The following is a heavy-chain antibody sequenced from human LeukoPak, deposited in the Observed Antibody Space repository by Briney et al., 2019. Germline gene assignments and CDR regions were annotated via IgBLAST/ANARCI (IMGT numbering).Heavy chain of an antibody. CDR3: ARDAHFYGDYTFDY. Sequence: KVSCKASGGTLSSYAISWVRQAPGQGLEWMGRIIPIFGIANYAQKFQGRVTITADKSTSTAYMELSSLRSEDTAVYYCARDAHFYGDYTFDYWGQGTLVTVSS. D-gene: IGHD4-17*01. J-gene: IGHJ4*02. CDR1: GGTLSSYA. V-gene: IGHV1-69*04. CDR2: IIPIFGIA.